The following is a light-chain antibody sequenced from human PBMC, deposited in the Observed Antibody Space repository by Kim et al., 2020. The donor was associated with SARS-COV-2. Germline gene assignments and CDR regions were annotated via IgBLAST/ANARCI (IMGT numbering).Light chain of an antibody. CDR3: SSYTSSSTYVV. CDR1: SSGVGGYNY. V-gene: IGLV2-14*04. CDR2: DVS. Sequence: SITISCTGTSSGVGGYNYVSWYQQHPGKAPKLMIYDVSKRPSGVSNRFSGSKSGNTASLTISGLQAEDEADYYCSSYTSSSTYVVFGGGTQLTVL. J-gene: IGLJ2*01.